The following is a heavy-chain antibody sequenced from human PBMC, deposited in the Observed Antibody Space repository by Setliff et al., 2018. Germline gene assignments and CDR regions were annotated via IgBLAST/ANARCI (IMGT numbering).Heavy chain of an antibody. V-gene: IGHV1-46*01. CDR1: GYTFTSYY. Sequence: ASVKVSCKASGYTFTSYYMHWVRQAPGQGLEWMGIINPSGGSTSYAQKFQGRVTMTRDTSTSTVYMELSGLRSEDTAVYYCARSWGRQEIFDYWGQGTLVTVSS. CDR3: ARSWGRQEIFDY. D-gene: IGHD3-16*01. CDR2: INPSGGST. J-gene: IGHJ4*02.